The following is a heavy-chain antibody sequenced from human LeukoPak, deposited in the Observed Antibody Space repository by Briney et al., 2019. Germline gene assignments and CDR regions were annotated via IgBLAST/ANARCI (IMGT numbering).Heavy chain of an antibody. Sequence: GGSLRLSCAAFGITFSSYEMNWVRQAPGKGLEWVSYISSSGSIIYFADSVRGRFTISRDNAKNSLFLQMNSLRAEDTAVYYCAGPSPHGSAISLDYWGQGTLVTVSS. CDR2: ISSSGSII. CDR3: AGPSPHGSAISLDY. J-gene: IGHJ4*02. D-gene: IGHD3-10*01. V-gene: IGHV3-48*03. CDR1: GITFSSYE.